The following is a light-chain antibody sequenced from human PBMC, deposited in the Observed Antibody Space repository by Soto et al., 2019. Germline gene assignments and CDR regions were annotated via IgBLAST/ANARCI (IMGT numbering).Light chain of an antibody. CDR3: QAWDSSTFYV. J-gene: IGLJ1*01. Sequence: SYELTQPPSVSVSPGQTASITCSGDKLGDKYACWYQQKPGQSPVLVIYQDSKRPSGIPERFSGPNSGNTATLTISGTQAMDEADYYCQAWDSSTFYVFGTGTKLTVL. V-gene: IGLV3-1*01. CDR2: QDS. CDR1: KLGDKY.